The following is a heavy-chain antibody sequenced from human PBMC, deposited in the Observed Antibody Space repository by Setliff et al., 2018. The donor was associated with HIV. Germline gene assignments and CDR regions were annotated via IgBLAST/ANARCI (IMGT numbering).Heavy chain of an antibody. CDR1: GYTFTSYA. J-gene: IGHJ6*02. V-gene: IGHV1-3*01. D-gene: IGHD2-15*01. CDR3: ARVRPRLGYCSGGSCYSNYYYGMDV. CDR2: INAGNGNT. Sequence: ASVKVSCKASGYTFTSYAMHWVRQAPGQRLEWMGWINAGNGNTKYSQKFQGRVTITRDTSASTAYMELSSLRSEDTAVYYCARVRPRLGYCSGGSCYSNYYYGMDVWGQGTTVTVSS.